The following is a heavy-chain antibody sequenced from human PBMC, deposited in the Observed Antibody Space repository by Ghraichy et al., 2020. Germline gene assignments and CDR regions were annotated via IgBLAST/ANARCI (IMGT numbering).Heavy chain of an antibody. D-gene: IGHD6-13*01. CDR2: INHWGST. CDR3: ARGRKSSQQLVPLPFDY. Sequence: SETLSLTCAVYGGSFTSYYWSWIRQPPGKGLEWIGEINHWGSTNYNPSLKSRVTLSVDRSKDQSSLKLSSVTAADTAVFYCARGRKSSQQLVPLPFDYWGQGTLLTVSS. CDR1: GGSFTSYY. J-gene: IGHJ4*02. V-gene: IGHV4-34*01.